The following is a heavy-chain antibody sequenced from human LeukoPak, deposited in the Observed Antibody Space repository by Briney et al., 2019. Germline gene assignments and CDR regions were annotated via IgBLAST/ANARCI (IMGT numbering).Heavy chain of an antibody. CDR3: ARGAQGYSLSNGPDY. CDR1: GGTFSNYA. Sequence: SVRVSCKASGGTFSNYAITWVRQAPGQGLEWMGGIIPIFGTTTYAQKFQGRVTFTADKSTSTAYMELSSLRSEDTAVYYCARGAQGYSLSNGPDYWGQGTLVTVSS. J-gene: IGHJ4*02. CDR2: IIPIFGTT. V-gene: IGHV1-69*06. D-gene: IGHD5-18*01.